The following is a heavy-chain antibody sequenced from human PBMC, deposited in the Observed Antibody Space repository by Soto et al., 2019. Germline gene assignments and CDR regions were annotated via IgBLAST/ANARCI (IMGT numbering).Heavy chain of an antibody. CDR3: ARGRRYSGDDHYYYFDMDV. D-gene: IGHD5-12*01. J-gene: IGHJ6*02. V-gene: IGHV1-69*13. Sequence: SVKVSCKASGGTFNNYPITWVRQAPGEGLEWMGGSIPIFGTANYAQKFQGRVTISVDESTSTAYMELSSLRSEDTAVYYCARGRRYSGDDHYYYFDMDVWGQGTTVTVSS. CDR2: SIPIFGTA. CDR1: GGTFNNYP.